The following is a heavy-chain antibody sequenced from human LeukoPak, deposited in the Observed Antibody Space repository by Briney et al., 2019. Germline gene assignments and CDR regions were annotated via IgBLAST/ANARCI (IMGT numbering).Heavy chain of an antibody. V-gene: IGHV1-46*01. CDR3: ARNLGFGEANWFDP. Sequence: ASVKVSCKASGYTFTSYYMHWVRQAPGQGLEWMGIINPSGGSTSYAQKFQGRVTITADESTSTAYMELSSLRSEDTAVYYCARNLGFGEANWFDPWGQGTLVTVSS. J-gene: IGHJ5*02. D-gene: IGHD3-10*01. CDR2: INPSGGST. CDR1: GYTFTSYY.